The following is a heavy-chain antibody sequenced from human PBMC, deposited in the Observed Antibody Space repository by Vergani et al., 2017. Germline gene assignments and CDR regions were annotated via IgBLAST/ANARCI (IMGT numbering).Heavy chain of an antibody. J-gene: IGHJ4*02. D-gene: IGHD3-10*01. CDR1: GGTFSSYA. Sequence: QVQLVQSGAEVKKPGSSVKVSCKASGGTFSSYAISWVRQAPGQGLEWMGGIIPIFGTANYAQKLQGRVTITADESTSTAYMELGSLRSEDTAVYYCASPAEYGSGSYYKLWGQGTLVTVSS. CDR2: IIPIFGTA. V-gene: IGHV1-69*01. CDR3: ASPAEYGSGSYYKL.